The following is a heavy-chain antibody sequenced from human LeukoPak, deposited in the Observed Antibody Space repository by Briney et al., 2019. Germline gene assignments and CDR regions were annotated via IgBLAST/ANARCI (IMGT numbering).Heavy chain of an antibody. J-gene: IGHJ5*02. CDR1: GDSIRSHW. D-gene: IGHD3-16*01. V-gene: IGHV4-4*02. Sequence: SETLSLTCAVSGDSIRSHWYTWVRQSPGKGLEWIAEVSRDGATNYNPSLKSRVTISLDMSKNHLSLKLSSVTAADTAVYYCASQTLYGYVWGPAWGQGALVTVSS. CDR3: ASQTLYGYVWGPA. CDR2: VSRDGAT.